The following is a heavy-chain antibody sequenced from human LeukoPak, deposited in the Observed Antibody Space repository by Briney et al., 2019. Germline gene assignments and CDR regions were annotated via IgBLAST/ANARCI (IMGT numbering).Heavy chain of an antibody. CDR3: ARVNYGSGSYEFDY. CDR2: IKEDGSQK. V-gene: IGHV3-7*03. J-gene: IGHJ4*02. Sequence: PGGSLRLSCAASGFTFSSYWMSWVRQAPGKGLEWVANIKEDGSQKYHVDSVKGRFTISRDNAKNSLYLQMNSLRAEDTALYHCARVNYGSGSYEFDYWGQGTLVTVSS. CDR1: GFTFSSYW. D-gene: IGHD3-10*01.